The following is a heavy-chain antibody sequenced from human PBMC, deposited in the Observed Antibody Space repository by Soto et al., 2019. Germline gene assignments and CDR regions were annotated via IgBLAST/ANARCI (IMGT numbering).Heavy chain of an antibody. J-gene: IGHJ3*02. Sequence: PSETLSLTCTVSGGSISSYYWSWIRQPPGKGLEWIGYIHYSGSTNYNPSLKSRVTISVDTSKNQFSLKLSSVTAADTAVYYCARGPPWVGATYVAIDIWGQGTMVTVSS. V-gene: IGHV4-59*01. CDR3: ARGPPWVGATYVAIDI. D-gene: IGHD1-26*01. CDR1: GGSISSYY. CDR2: IHYSGST.